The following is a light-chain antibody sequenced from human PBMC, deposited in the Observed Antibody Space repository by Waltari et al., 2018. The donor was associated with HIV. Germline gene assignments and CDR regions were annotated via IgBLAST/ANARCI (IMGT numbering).Light chain of an antibody. V-gene: IGLV2-23*02. CDR3: CSYAGSRV. CDR1: SSDVGSSNL. CDR2: EVS. J-gene: IGLJ3*02. Sequence: QSALTQPASVSGSPGQSITISCTGTSSDVGSSNLVSWYKQHPGKAPKLMIYEVSKRPSGVSNRFSGSKSGNTASLTISGLQAEDEADYYCCSYAGSRVFGGGTKLTVL.